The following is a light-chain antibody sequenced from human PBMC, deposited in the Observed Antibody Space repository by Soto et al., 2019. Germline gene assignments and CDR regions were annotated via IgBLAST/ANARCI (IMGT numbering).Light chain of an antibody. CDR3: QQFNVYPLT. J-gene: IGKJ4*01. Sequence: DIQLTQSPSFLSASVGDRVTITCRASQGIRDFLAWYQQKPGQPPKLLIYAASTLQTGVPTRFSSIVSGTEFTLIISNLQPADFATYYCQQFNVYPLTFGGGTKVEIK. CDR2: AAS. CDR1: QGIRDF. V-gene: IGKV1-9*01.